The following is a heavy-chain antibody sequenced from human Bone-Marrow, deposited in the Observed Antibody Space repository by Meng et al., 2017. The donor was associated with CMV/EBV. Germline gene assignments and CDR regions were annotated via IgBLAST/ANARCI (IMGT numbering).Heavy chain of an antibody. CDR1: GFTFSSYW. D-gene: IGHD1-1*01. V-gene: IGHV3-74*01. Sequence: GSLKISCAASGFTFSSYWMHWVRQAPGKGLVWVSRIKSDGSSAHYADSVKGRFTISRDNAKNTLDLQMNSLRVEDTAVYYCASELAKGYWGRGTLVTVSS. CDR3: ASELAKGY. J-gene: IGHJ4*02. CDR2: IKSDGSSA.